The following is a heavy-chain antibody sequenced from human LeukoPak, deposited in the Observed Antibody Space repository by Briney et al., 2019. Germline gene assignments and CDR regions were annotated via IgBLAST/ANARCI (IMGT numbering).Heavy chain of an antibody. J-gene: IGHJ4*02. CDR1: GGSISSYY. V-gene: IGHV4-4*07. D-gene: IGHD3-22*01. CDR3: ARDPPTYYYDSSGYYYDY. CDR2: ICTSGST. Sequence: SETLSLTCTVSGGSISSYYWSWIRQPAGKGLEWIGRICTSGSTNYNPSLKSRVTMSVDTSKNQFSLKLSSVTAADTAVYYCARDPPTYYYDSSGYYYDYWGQGTLVTVSS.